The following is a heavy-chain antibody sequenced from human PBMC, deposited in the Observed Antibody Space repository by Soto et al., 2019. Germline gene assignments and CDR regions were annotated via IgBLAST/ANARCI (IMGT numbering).Heavy chain of an antibody. CDR3: ARDRITPLGWGAYFDY. CDR2: ISSSDTT. V-gene: IGHV3-53*01. CDR1: GGKGGSND. Sequence: VGPLRLWWTAAGGKGGSNDMSWVRKDQGKELQWVSVISSSDTTYYADSVKGRFTISRDNSKNTIYLQMNSLRAEDTAVYYCARDRITPLGWGAYFDYWGQRTLVPVSS. D-gene: IGHD3-16*01. J-gene: IGHJ4*02.